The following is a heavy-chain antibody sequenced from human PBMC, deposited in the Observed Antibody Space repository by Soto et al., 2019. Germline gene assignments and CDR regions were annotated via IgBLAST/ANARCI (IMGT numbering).Heavy chain of an antibody. CDR1: GFTFNTYG. V-gene: IGHV3-30*18. J-gene: IGHJ4*02. D-gene: IGHD2-2*02. CDR2: ISHDGSDK. Sequence: QDHLVESGGGVVQPGTSLRLSCAASGFTFNTYGMHWVRQAPGKGLEWVAVISHDGSDKFYADSVKGRFTISRDNSKNTLYLQMSSLRPEDTAIYYCAKSPNFYCSSPNCYKYYFDYWGQGTLVTVSS. CDR3: AKSPNFYCSSPNCYKYYFDY.